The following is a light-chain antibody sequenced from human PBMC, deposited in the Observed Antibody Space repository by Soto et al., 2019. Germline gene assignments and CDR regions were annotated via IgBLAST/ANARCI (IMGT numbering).Light chain of an antibody. CDR3: QQRSNWPPVT. J-gene: IGKJ4*01. CDR1: QSINRH. CDR2: DAS. Sequence: EIVLTQSPATLSLSPGAIATLSCRASQSINRHLAWYRQKPGQAPRLLIYDASNRATGIPARFSGSGSGTDFTLTISSLEPEDFGVYYCQQRSNWPPVTFGGGTKVEIK. V-gene: IGKV3-11*01.